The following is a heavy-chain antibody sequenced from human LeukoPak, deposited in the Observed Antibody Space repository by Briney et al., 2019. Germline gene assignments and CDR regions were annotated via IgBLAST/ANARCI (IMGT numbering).Heavy chain of an antibody. D-gene: IGHD1-1*01. CDR2: ISAYNGNP. CDR3: ARGGGTRVYYFDY. V-gene: IGHV1-18*01. J-gene: IGHJ4*02. CDR1: GYTFTNFG. Sequence: GASVKVSCKASGYTFTNFGVAWVRQAPGQGLEWMAWISAYNGNPNYAQKFQGRVTMTTDTSTSTAYMESRNLTSDETAVYFCARGGGTRVYYFDYWGQGTLVTVSS.